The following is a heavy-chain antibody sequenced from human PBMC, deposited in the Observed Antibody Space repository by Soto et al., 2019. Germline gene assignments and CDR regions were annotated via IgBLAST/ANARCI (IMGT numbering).Heavy chain of an antibody. D-gene: IGHD2-8*01. J-gene: IGHJ4*02. Sequence: QVQLVESGGGVVQSGRSLRLSCAASGFTFSNYGMHWVRQAPGKGLEWVAVIWYDGTSEYYADSVEGRFTISRDNSKNTLYLQVDSMRVADTAVYYGARAGVEEASQVGYLQYWGQGTLVTVSS. V-gene: IGHV3-33*01. CDR1: GFTFSNYG. CDR2: IWYDGTSE. CDR3: ARAGVEEASQVGYLQY.